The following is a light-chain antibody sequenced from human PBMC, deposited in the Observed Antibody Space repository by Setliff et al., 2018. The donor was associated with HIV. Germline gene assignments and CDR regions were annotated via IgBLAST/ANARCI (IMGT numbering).Light chain of an antibody. V-gene: IGLV1-40*01. CDR3: AAWDDRLNGPV. Sequence: QSVLTQPPSVSGAPGLRVTISCTGSTSNIGAGYDVHWYQQLPGTAPKLLIYANSNRPSGVPDRFSGSKSDTSASLAITGLQAEDEADYYCAAWDDRLNGPVFGGGTKVTVL. CDR2: ANS. J-gene: IGLJ2*01. CDR1: TSNIGAGYD.